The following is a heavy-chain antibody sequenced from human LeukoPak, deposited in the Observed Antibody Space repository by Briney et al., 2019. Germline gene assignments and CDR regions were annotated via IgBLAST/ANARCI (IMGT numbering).Heavy chain of an antibody. J-gene: IGHJ6*03. V-gene: IGHV3-23*01. CDR2: ITANGGST. CDR1: GFTFSSHA. D-gene: IGHD6-6*01. CDR3: ARSCIAARPYYYYMDV. Sequence: GGSLRLSCAASGFTFSSHAMTWVRQTPGKGLDWVSTITANGGSTYYADSVKGRFTISRDNAKNSLYLQMNSLRAEDTAVYYCARSCIAARPYYYYMDVWGKGTTVTVSS.